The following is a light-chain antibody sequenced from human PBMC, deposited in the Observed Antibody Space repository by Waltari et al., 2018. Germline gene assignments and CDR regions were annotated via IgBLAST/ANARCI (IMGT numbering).Light chain of an antibody. J-gene: IGLJ2*01. V-gene: IGLV2-14*03. CDR2: DVS. Sequence: QSALTQPASVSGSPGQSITISCTGTSSDVGGYTYVSWYQQHPGKAPKLLIFDVSDRASGVSNRFSGSKSGNSASLTISGLQAEDEADYYCSSYTATSVVFGGGTKLTVL. CDR3: SSYTATSVV. CDR1: SSDVGGYTY.